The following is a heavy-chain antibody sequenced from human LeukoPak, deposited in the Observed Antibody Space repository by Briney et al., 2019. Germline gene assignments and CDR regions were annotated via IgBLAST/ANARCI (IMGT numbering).Heavy chain of an antibody. CDR3: ARASEGGPSD. D-gene: IGHD3-16*01. CDR2: IYSGGSA. V-gene: IGHV3-66*01. CDR1: GFTVSSNY. Sequence: PGGSLRLSCVASGFTVSSNYMSWVRQAPGKGLEWVSVIYSGGSAYYADSVRGRFTISGDNSKNTLYLQMNSLRAEDTAVYYCARASEGGPSDWGQGTLVTVSS. J-gene: IGHJ4*02.